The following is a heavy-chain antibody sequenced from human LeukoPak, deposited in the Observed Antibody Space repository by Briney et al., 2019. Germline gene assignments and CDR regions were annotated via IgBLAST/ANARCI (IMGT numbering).Heavy chain of an antibody. CDR1: GGSISSNYW. J-gene: IGHJ4*02. Sequence: PSETLSLTCAVSGGSISSNYWWSWVRQPPGKGLEWIGELYHSGSTNYSPSLKSRVTTSVDKSKNQFSLKLTSVTAADTAVYYCARVKTLRGLLVGANDYWGQGTLVTVSS. D-gene: IGHD1-26*01. CDR2: LYHSGST. V-gene: IGHV4-4*02. CDR3: ARVKTLRGLLVGANDY.